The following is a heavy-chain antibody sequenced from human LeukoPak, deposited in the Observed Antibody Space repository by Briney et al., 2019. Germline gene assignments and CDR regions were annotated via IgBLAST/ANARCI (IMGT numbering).Heavy chain of an antibody. J-gene: IGHJ3*02. CDR2: IKQDGNEK. D-gene: IGHD6-19*01. CDR3: ARRGTIAVAVLTAFDI. V-gene: IGHV3-7*01. CDR1: GFTFSNAW. Sequence: PGGSLRLSCAASGFTFSNAWMSWVRQTPGKGLEWVANIKQDGNEKYYADSVKGRFTISRDNAKNSLYLQMNSLRAEDTAVYYCARRGTIAVAVLTAFDIWGQGTMVTVSS.